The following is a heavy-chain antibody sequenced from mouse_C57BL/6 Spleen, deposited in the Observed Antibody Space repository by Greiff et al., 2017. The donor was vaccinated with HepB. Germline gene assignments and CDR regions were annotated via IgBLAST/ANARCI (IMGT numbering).Heavy chain of an antibody. J-gene: IGHJ4*01. D-gene: IGHD1-1*01. CDR2: ISSGGDYI. Sequence: EVQLVESGEGLVKPGGSLKLSCAASGFTFSSYAMSWVRQTPEKRLEWVAYISSGGDYIYYADTVKGRFNISRDNARNTLYLQMSSLKSEDTAMYYCTRERYYGSSYGAMDYWGQGTSVTVSS. V-gene: IGHV5-9-1*02. CDR3: TRERYYGSSYGAMDY. CDR1: GFTFSSYA.